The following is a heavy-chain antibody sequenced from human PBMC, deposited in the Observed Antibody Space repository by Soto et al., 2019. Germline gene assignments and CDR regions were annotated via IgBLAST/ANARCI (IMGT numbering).Heavy chain of an antibody. CDR1: GGTFSSYA. CDR2: IIPIFGTA. D-gene: IGHD2-15*01. Sequence: QVQLVQSGAEVKKPGSSVKGSCKASGGTFSSYAISWVRQAPGQGLEWMGGIIPIFGTANYAQKFQGRVTITADKSTSTAYMVLSMRRSEDTAVYYCARGVLRWCSGGSGYSVVNWFDPWGQGTLVTVSS. J-gene: IGHJ5*02. V-gene: IGHV1-69*06. CDR3: ARGVLRWCSGGSGYSVVNWFDP.